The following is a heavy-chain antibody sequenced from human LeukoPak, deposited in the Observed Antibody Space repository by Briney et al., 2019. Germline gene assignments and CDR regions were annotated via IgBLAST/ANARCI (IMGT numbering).Heavy chain of an antibody. D-gene: IGHD3-16*01. J-gene: IGHJ5*02. V-gene: IGHV4-39*01. Sequence: SETLSLTCTVSGGSISSSSYYWGWIRQPPGKGLEWIGSIYYSGSTYYNPSLKSRVTISVDTSKNQFSLKLSSVTAADTAVYYCARHLSLNGNWFDPWGQGTLVTVSS. CDR3: ARHLSLNGNWFDP. CDR2: IYYSGST. CDR1: GGSISSSSYY.